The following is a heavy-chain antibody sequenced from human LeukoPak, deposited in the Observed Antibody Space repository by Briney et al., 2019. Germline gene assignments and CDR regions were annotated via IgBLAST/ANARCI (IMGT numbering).Heavy chain of an antibody. J-gene: IGHJ4*02. CDR3: AKRVGPNSGNFDY. Sequence: GGSLRLSCAASGFTFSSYAMTWVRQAPGKGLQWVSAISATGDITYYADSVRGRFTISRDNSNNTLCLQMHSLRAEDTAVYYCAKRVGPNSGNFDYWGQGTLVTVSS. CDR1: GFTFSSYA. V-gene: IGHV3-23*01. D-gene: IGHD1-26*01. CDR2: ISATGDIT.